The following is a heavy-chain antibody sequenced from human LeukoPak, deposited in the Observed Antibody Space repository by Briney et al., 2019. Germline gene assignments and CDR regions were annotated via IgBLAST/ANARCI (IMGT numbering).Heavy chain of an antibody. CDR3: ARSRYGKSRAQFDY. CDR1: GGSISSYY. V-gene: IGHV4-4*07. J-gene: IGHJ4*02. Sequence: SETLSLTCTVSGGSISSYYWSWIRQPAGKGLEWIGRIYTSGGTNYNPSLKSRVTMSVDTSKNQCSLKLSSVTAADTAVYYCARSRYGKSRAQFDYWGQGTLVTVSS. CDR2: IYTSGGT. D-gene: IGHD5-18*01.